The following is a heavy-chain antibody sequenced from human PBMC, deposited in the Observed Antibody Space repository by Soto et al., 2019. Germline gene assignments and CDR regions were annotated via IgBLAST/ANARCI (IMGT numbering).Heavy chain of an antibody. J-gene: IGHJ6*02. D-gene: IGHD4-4*01. V-gene: IGHV4-59*01. CDR1: GGSISSYY. CDR3: ARDGDGRMTTNPYYYNGMDV. CDR2: IYYSGST. Sequence: PSETLSLTCTVSGGSISSYYWSWIRQPPGKGLEWIGYIYYSGSTNYNPSLKSRITISVDTSKNQFSLKLSSVTAADTAVYYCARDGDGRMTTNPYYYNGMDVWGPGTTVTVS.